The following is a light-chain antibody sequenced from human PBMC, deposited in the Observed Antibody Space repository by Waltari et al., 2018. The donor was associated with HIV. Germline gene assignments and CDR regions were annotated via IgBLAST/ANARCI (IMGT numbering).Light chain of an antibody. CDR1: SRDVGAYNL. J-gene: IGLJ2*01. CDR3: CSYTGTGIV. Sequence: QSALTQPASVSGSPGQSITISCTGPSRDVGAYNLVSWYQQHPGTAPNLMLFEVTKRPSGVSDRFSGSRSGNTASLTISGLQAEDEGDYHCCSYTGTGIVFGGGTKLTVL. V-gene: IGLV2-23*02. CDR2: EVT.